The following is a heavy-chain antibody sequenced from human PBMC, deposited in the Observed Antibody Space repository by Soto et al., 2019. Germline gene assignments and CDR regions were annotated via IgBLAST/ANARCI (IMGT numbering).Heavy chain of an antibody. V-gene: IGHV2-5*02. D-gene: IGHD4-17*01. Sequence: QITLKESGPTLLKPTQTLTLTCTFSGFSLSTSGVGVGWIRQPPGKALEWLALIYWDDDTRYSPSLKSRITITKYTSKHQVVLAMTNRDPVDTATYYCAHSRVTTPFDYWGQGTLVTVSA. CDR1: GFSLSTSGVG. CDR2: IYWDDDT. CDR3: AHSRVTTPFDY. J-gene: IGHJ4*02.